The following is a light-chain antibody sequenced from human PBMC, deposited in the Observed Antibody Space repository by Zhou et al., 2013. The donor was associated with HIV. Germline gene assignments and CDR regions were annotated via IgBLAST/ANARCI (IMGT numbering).Light chain of an antibody. CDR1: QGINNH. CDR3: QKYNSAPLT. Sequence: DIQMTQSPSSLSASVGDRVVITCRASQGINNHLAWFQQKPGKLPTLLIYGASTLQSGVPSRFSGSGSGTDFTLTVSSLQPEDVATYYCQKYNSAPLTFGGGTKVEIK. V-gene: IGKV1-27*01. J-gene: IGKJ4*01. CDR2: GAS.